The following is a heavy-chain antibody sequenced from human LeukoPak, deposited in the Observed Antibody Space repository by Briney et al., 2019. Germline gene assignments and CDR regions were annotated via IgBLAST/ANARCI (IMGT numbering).Heavy chain of an antibody. CDR3: ARNNNFVGTTNNDAFDI. D-gene: IGHD1-26*01. Sequence: PSETLSLTCTVSGGSISDNYWSWIRQPPGKGLEWLSYIFYSGATKYNPSLKSRVTTSFDTSRKQFSLRLRSVTDADTAVYYCARNNNFVGTTNNDAFDIWGQGTMVTVS. V-gene: IGHV4-59*01. CDR2: IFYSGAT. J-gene: IGHJ3*02. CDR1: GGSISDNY.